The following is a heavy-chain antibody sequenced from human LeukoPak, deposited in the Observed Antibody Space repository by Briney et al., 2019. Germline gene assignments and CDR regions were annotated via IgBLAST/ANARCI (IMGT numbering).Heavy chain of an antibody. V-gene: IGHV3-30*18. D-gene: IGHD3-3*01. CDR2: ISYDGSNK. CDR3: AKTPYDFWSGFDY. J-gene: IGHJ4*02. Sequence: PGGSLRLSCAASGFTFSSYGMHWVRQAPGKGLEWVAVISYDGSNKYYADSVKGRFTISRDNSKNTLYLQMNSLRAEDTAVYYCAKTPYDFWSGFDYWGQGTLVTVSS. CDR1: GFTFSSYG.